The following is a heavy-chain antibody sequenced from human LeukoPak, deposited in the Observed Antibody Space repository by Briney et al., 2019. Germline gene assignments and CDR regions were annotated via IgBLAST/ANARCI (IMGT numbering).Heavy chain of an antibody. CDR2: IYYSGST. Sequence: SETLSLTCTVSGGSLSSSSYYWGWVRQPPGTGLEWLGSIYYSGSTYYNPSLKSRVTISVDTSKNQFSLKLSSVTAADTAVYYCARGRYSYGYNWFDPWGQGTLVTVSS. D-gene: IGHD5-18*01. CDR3: ARGRYSYGYNWFDP. V-gene: IGHV4-39*07. J-gene: IGHJ5*02. CDR1: GGSLSSSSYY.